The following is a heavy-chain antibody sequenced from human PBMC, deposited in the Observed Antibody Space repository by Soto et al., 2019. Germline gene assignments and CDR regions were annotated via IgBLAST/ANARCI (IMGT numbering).Heavy chain of an antibody. CDR1: GDSVNSGSYY. Sequence: PSETLSLTCSVSGDSVNSGSYYWTWIRQPPGKGLEWIGCIYYTGSTNYNPSLKSRGTISLDTSKNQFSLNLRSVTAADTDVYYCERAFYTSSAAYLQKWGQGTLVTVSS. V-gene: IGHV4-61*01. D-gene: IGHD2-2*02. CDR2: IYYTGST. J-gene: IGHJ1*01. CDR3: ERAFYTSSAAYLQK.